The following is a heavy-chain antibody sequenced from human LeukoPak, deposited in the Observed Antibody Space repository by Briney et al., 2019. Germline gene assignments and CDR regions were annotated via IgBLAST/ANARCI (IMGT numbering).Heavy chain of an antibody. J-gene: IGHJ1*01. CDR2: ISGSGGST. CDR3: AKDPGSGSYYASYFQH. V-gene: IGHV3-23*01. CDR1: GFAFGSYA. D-gene: IGHD3-10*01. Sequence: GGSLRLSCAVSGFAFGSYAMSWVRQAPGKGLEWVSAISGSGGSTYYADSVKGRFTISRDNSKNTLYLQMNSLRAEDTAVYYCAKDPGSGSYYASYFQHWGQGTLVTVSS.